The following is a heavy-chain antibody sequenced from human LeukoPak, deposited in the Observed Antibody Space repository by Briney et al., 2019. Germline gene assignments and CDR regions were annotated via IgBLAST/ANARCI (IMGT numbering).Heavy chain of an antibody. D-gene: IGHD2-8*01. J-gene: IGHJ6*03. CDR3: ASEIGYCTNGVCRPYYYYYYYMDV. CDR2: ISSSGSTI. CDR1: GFTFSDYY. V-gene: IGHV3-11*04. Sequence: GSLRLSCAASGFTFSDYYMSWIRQAPGKGLEWVSYISSSGSTIYYADSVRGRFTISRDNAKNSLYLQMNSLRAEDTAVYYCASEIGYCTNGVCRPYYYYYYYMDVWGKGTTVTVSS.